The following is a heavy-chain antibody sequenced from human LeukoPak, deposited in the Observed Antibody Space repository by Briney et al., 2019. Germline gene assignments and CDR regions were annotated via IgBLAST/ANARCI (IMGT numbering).Heavy chain of an antibody. CDR3: ARYLFRVYHTGENYYYYMDV. CDR1: GYTFTGYY. J-gene: IGHJ6*03. D-gene: IGHD6-13*01. CDR2: INPNSGGT. Sequence: GASVKVSCKASGYTFTGYYMHWVRQAPGQGLEWMGWINPNSGGTNYAQKFQGRVTMTRDTSISTAYTELSSLRSDDTAVYYCARYLFRVYHTGENYYYYMDVWGKGTTVTISS. V-gene: IGHV1-2*02.